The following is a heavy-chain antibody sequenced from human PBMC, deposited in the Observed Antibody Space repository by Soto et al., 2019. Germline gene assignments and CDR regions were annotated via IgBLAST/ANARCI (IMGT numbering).Heavy chain of an antibody. CDR1: GGSFNDYY. D-gene: IGHD2-21*01. J-gene: IGHJ4*02. CDR2: IFHSGAT. Sequence: SETLSLTCAVYGGSFNDYYWTWLRQPPGERLEWIGEIFHSGATNYNPSLKSRVAISIDMSKNQFSLKLNSVTAADTAVYYCASYGPDSGASHYYFRYWGQGALVTVSS. CDR3: ASYGPDSGASHYYFRY. V-gene: IGHV4-34*12.